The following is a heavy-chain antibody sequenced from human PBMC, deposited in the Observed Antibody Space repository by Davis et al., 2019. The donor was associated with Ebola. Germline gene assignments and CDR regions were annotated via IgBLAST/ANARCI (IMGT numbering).Heavy chain of an antibody. CDR1: GGSVSSGSYY. CDR2: IYYSGST. CDR3: ARGQRYYGSGRWNY. J-gene: IGHJ4*03. Sequence: MPSETLSLTCTVSGGSVSSGSYYWSWIRQPPGKGLEWIGYIYYSGSTNYNPSLKSRVTISVDTSKNQFSLKLSSVTAADTAVYYCARGQRYYGSGRWNYWGQGTMVTVSS. V-gene: IGHV4-61*01. D-gene: IGHD3-10*01.